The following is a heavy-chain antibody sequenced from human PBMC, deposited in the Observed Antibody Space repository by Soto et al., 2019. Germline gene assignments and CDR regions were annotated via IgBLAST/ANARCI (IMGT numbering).Heavy chain of an antibody. CDR1: GFTFSSYA. CDR2: ISYDGSNK. D-gene: IGHD6-13*01. CDR3: ARDRGAAGTIYXXXY. Sequence: QVQLVESGGGVVQPGRSLRLSCAASGFTFSSYAMHWVRQAPGKGLEWVAVISYDGSNKYYADSVKGRFTISRDNSKNTLYLQMNRLRAEDXAVYYCARDRGAAGTIYXXXYXXXGTLX. J-gene: IGHJ4*02. V-gene: IGHV3-30-3*01.